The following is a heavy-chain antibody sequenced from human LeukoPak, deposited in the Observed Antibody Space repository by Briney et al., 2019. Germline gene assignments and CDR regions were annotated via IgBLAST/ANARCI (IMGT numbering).Heavy chain of an antibody. J-gene: IGHJ6*02. CDR3: ARGGSGYDSFYYYGMDV. CDR2: IYDSGST. D-gene: IGHD5-12*01. V-gene: IGHV4-59*01. CDR1: GGSISSYY. Sequence: SETLSLTCTVSGGSISSYYWSWIRQPPGKGLEWIGYIYDSGSTNYNPSLKSRVTISVDTSKNQFSLKLSSATAADTAVYYCARGGSGYDSFYYYGMDVWGQGTTVTVSS.